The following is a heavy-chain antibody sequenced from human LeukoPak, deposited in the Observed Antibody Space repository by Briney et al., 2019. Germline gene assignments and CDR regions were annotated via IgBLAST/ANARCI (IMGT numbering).Heavy chain of an antibody. CDR1: GGSISSSSYY. D-gene: IGHD2-15*01. V-gene: IGHV4-39*01. Sequence: SETLSLTCTVSGGSISSSSYYWGWIRQPPGKGLEWIGSIYYSGSTYYNPSLKSRVTISVDASKNQFSLKLSSVTAADTAVYYCARRPSEYCSGGTCYHFDYWGQGTLVTVPS. J-gene: IGHJ4*02. CDR3: ARRPSEYCSGGTCYHFDY. CDR2: IYYSGST.